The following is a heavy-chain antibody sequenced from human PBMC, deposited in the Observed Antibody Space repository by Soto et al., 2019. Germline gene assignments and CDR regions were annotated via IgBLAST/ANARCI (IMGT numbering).Heavy chain of an antibody. Sequence: SETLSLTCTVSAGSISSDSWSWIRQPPGMRLEWIGYIHYSGTTNYNASLKSRVTISVDTSKNQFSLKLSSVTAADTAVYYCARYQVFCSGACYNCFDPWGQGTLVTVSP. J-gene: IGHJ5*02. CDR2: IHYSGTT. V-gene: IGHV4-59*01. CDR3: ARYQVFCSGACYNCFDP. D-gene: IGHD2-21*02. CDR1: AGSISSDS.